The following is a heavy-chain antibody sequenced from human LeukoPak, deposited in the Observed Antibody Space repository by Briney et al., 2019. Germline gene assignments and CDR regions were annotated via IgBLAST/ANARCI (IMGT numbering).Heavy chain of an antibody. CDR2: ISNDGGGT. CDR3: AKGSSGYFFDL. V-gene: IGHV3-23*01. CDR1: GFIFNNYG. Sequence: GGSLRLSCAASGFIFNNYGLVWVRQAPGKGLEWVSAISNDGGGTTYADFVKGRFSVSRDNSKDTLFLQMNSLRAEDTALYYCAKGSSGYFFDLWGQGTLVTVSS. D-gene: IGHD3-22*01. J-gene: IGHJ1*01.